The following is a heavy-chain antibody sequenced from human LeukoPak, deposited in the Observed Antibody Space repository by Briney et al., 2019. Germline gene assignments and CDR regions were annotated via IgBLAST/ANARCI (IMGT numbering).Heavy chain of an antibody. CDR3: ARDLIYGSGSGNDY. CDR1: GFTFSSYW. V-gene: IGHV3-7*04. CDR2: IKQDGSEK. D-gene: IGHD3-10*01. J-gene: IGHJ4*02. Sequence: GGSPRLSCTASGFTFSSYWMSWVRQAPGKGLEWVANIKQDGSEKYYVDSVKGRFTISRDNAKNSLYLQMNSLRAEDTAVYYCARDLIYGSGSGNDYWGQGTLVTVS.